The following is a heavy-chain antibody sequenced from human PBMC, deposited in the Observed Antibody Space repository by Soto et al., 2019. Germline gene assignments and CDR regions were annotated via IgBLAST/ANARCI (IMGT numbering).Heavy chain of an antibody. CDR3: AKGYCSGGSCYRAEVEYFQH. CDR1: VFTFSSYA. V-gene: IGHV3-23*01. CDR2: ISASGGST. Sequence: EVQLLESGGGLVQPGGSLRLSCAASVFTFSSYAMSWVRQAPGKGLEWVSAISASGGSTYYADSVKGRFTISRDNSKNTLYLQMNSLRAEDTAVYYCAKGYCSGGSCYRAEVEYFQHWGQGTLVTVSS. D-gene: IGHD2-15*01. J-gene: IGHJ1*01.